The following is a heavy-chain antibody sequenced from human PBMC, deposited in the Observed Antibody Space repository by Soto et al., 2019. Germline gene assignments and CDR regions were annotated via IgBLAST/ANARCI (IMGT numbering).Heavy chain of an antibody. CDR3: ARGSPYDYVWGSYRYNWFDP. Sequence: PSETLSLPCTVSGGSISSYYWSWLRQPPGKGLEWIGYIYYSGSTNYNPSLKSRVTISVDTSKNQFSLKLSSVTAEDTAVYYCARGSPYDYVWGSYRYNWFDPWGQGTLVTVSS. CDR1: GGSISSYY. CDR2: IYYSGST. V-gene: IGHV4-59*13. J-gene: IGHJ5*02. D-gene: IGHD3-16*02.